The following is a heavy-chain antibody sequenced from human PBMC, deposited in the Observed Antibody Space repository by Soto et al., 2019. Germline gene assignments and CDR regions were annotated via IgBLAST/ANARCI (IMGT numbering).Heavy chain of an antibody. Sequence: ASVKVSCKASGYTFTSYDINWVRQATGRGLEWMGWMNPNSGNTGYAQKFQGRVTMTRNTSISTAYMELSSLRSEDTAVYYCARPPIAVANDAFDIWGQGTMVTVSS. D-gene: IGHD6-19*01. J-gene: IGHJ3*02. CDR1: GYTFTSYD. V-gene: IGHV1-8*01. CDR3: ARPPIAVANDAFDI. CDR2: MNPNSGNT.